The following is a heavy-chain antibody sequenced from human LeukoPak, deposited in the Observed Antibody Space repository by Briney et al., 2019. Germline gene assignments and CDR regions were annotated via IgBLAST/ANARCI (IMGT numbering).Heavy chain of an antibody. CDR1: GFTFSSYE. CDR3: VRGLSISDYRYFQH. CDR2: ISSAGSTI. J-gene: IGHJ1*01. Sequence: GGSLRLSCAASGFTFSSYEMHWVRQAAGKGLEWISYISSAGSTIYYADSVKGRFTISRDNAKTSLYLQMSSLRAEDTAIYYCVRGLSISDYRYFQHWGQGTLVIVSS. V-gene: IGHV3-48*03. D-gene: IGHD3-22*01.